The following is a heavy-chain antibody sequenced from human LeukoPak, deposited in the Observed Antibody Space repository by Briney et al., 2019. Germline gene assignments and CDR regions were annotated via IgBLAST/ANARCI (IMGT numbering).Heavy chain of an antibody. D-gene: IGHD6-13*01. J-gene: IGHJ4*02. CDR2: IWDDGSNQ. Sequence: SGGSLRLSCAASGFAFSRYGMHWVRQAPGKGLEWVAVIWDDGSNQKYADSVKGRFTISRDNSKNTLYLQMNSLRAEDTAVYYCARGRGSSWYFDYWGQGTLVTVSS. CDR1: GFAFSRYG. V-gene: IGHV3-33*01. CDR3: ARGRGSSWYFDY.